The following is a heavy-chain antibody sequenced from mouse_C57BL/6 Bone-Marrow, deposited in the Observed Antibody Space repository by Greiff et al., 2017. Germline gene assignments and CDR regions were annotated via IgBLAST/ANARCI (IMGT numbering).Heavy chain of an antibody. V-gene: IGHV1-50*01. CDR1: GYTFNSYW. D-gene: IGHD2-1*01. Sequence: QVQLQQPGAELVKPGASVKLSCKASGYTFNSYWMQWVKQRPGQGLEWIGEIDPSDSYTNYNQKFKGKATLTVDTSSSTAYMQLSSLTSEDSAVYYCALYYGNYWGQGTTLTVSS. CDR2: IDPSDSYT. J-gene: IGHJ2*01. CDR3: ALYYGNY.